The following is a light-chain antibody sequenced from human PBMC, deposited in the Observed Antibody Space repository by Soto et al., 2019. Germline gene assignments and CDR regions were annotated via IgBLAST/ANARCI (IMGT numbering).Light chain of an antibody. V-gene: IGLV2-8*01. Sequence: QSALTQPPSASGSPGQSVTISCTGTSSDVGGYNYVSWYQHHPDKAPKLIIYEVYKRTSGVPDRFSGSKSGNTASLTVSGLQAEDDAEYYCSSYAGSDSFVVFGGGTKVTVL. CDR2: EVY. J-gene: IGLJ2*01. CDR3: SSYAGSDSFVV. CDR1: SSDVGGYNY.